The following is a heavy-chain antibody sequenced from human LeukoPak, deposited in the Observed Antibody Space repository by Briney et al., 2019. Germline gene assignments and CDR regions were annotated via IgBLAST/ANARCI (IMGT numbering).Heavy chain of an antibody. D-gene: IGHD2-2*01. CDR2: IYHSGST. V-gene: IGHV4-59*12. J-gene: IGHJ5*02. CDR3: ARESGCSSTSCQLP. Sequence: SGTLSLTCTVSGGSISSYYWSWIRQPPGKGLEWIGYIYHSGSTYYNPSLKSRVTISVDRSKNQFSLKLSSVTAADTAVYYCARESGCSSTSCQLPWGQGTLVTVSS. CDR1: GGSISSYY.